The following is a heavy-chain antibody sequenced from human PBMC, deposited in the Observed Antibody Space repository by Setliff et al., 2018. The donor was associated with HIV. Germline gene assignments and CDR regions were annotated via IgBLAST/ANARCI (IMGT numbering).Heavy chain of an antibody. CDR1: GGTFSSYS. V-gene: IGHV1-69*13. D-gene: IGHD1-26*01. Sequence: GASVKVSCKTSGGTFSSYSISWVRQAPGQGLEWMGGITPIFGTANYAQKFQGRLTITADASTRTSYMELSSLRSEDAGVYFCATGSHGEGAADHWGMGTLVTVSS. J-gene: IGHJ4*02. CDR2: ITPIFGTA. CDR3: ATGSHGEGAADH.